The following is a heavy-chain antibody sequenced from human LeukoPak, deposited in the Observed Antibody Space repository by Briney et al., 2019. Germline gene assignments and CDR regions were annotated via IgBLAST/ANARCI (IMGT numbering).Heavy chain of an antibody. CDR2: IYYSGST. V-gene: IGHV4-31*03. Sequence: TLSLTCTVSGDSISRSSYYWSWIRHHPGKGLEWIGYIYYSGSTYYNPSLKSRVTISVDTYKNQFSLKLSSVTAADTAVYYCARGRSLTLDYWGQGTLVTVSS. J-gene: IGHJ4*02. D-gene: IGHD2-15*01. CDR1: GDSISRSSYY. CDR3: ARGRSLTLDY.